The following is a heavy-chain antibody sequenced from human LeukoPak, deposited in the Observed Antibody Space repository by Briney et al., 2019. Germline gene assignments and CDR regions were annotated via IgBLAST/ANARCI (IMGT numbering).Heavy chain of an antibody. CDR2: ISSSSSTI. CDR3: ARDSNDYVWGSYRYGFDY. Sequence: PGRSLRLSCAASGFTFSSYSMNWVRQAPGKGLEWVSYISSSSSTIYYADSVKGRFTISRDNAKNSLYLQMNSLRAEDTAVYYCARDSNDYVWGSYRYGFDYWGQGTLVTVSS. D-gene: IGHD3-16*02. CDR1: GFTFSSYS. J-gene: IGHJ4*02. V-gene: IGHV3-48*01.